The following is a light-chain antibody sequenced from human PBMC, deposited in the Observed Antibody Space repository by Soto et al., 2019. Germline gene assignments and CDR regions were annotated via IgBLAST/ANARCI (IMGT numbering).Light chain of an antibody. CDR1: SSDVGGYNS. Sequence: QSALTQPASVSGSPGQSITISCTGTSSDVGGYNSVSWYQQHPGNAPTLMIYEVSYRPSGVSNRFSGSKSGNTASLTISGLQAEDEADYYCQSSDNGLHESVFGTGTKLTVL. CDR2: EVS. V-gene: IGLV2-14*01. J-gene: IGLJ1*01. CDR3: QSSDNGLHESV.